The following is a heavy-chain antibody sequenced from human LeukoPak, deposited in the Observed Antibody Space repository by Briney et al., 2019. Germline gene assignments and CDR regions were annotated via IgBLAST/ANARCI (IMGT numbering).Heavy chain of an antibody. V-gene: IGHV3-53*01. CDR3: ARALLNYDILTGYSQSAFDI. D-gene: IGHD3-9*01. J-gene: IGHJ3*02. CDR1: GFTVSSNY. CDR2: IYSGGST. Sequence: GGSLRLSCAASGFTVSSNYMSWVRQAPGKGLEWVSVIYSGGSTYYADSVKGRFTISRDNSKNTLYLQMNSLRAEDTAVYYCARALLNYDILTGYSQSAFDIWGQGTMVTVSS.